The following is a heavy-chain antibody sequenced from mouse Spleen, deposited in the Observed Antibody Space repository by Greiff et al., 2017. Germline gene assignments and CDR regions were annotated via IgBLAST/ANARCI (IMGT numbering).Heavy chain of an antibody. D-gene: IGHD4-1*02. J-gene: IGHJ1*03. V-gene: IGHV3-6*01. Sequence: EVQRVESGPGLVKPSQSLSLTCSVTGYSITSGYYWNWIRQFPGNKLEWMGYISYDGSNNYNPSLKNRISITRDTSKNQFFLKLNSVTTEDTATYYCARAPTGTYFDVWGTGTTVTVSS. CDR3: ARAPTGTYFDV. CDR2: ISYDGSN. CDR1: GYSITSGYY.